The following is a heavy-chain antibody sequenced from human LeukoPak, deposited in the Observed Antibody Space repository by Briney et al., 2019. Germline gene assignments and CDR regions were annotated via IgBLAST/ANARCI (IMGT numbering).Heavy chain of an antibody. CDR2: ISSNGGIT. CDR3: ARGIFYINSWYFDY. J-gene: IGHJ4*02. V-gene: IGHV3-64*04. D-gene: IGHD6-19*01. CDR1: EFTFSSYP. Sequence: GGSLRLSCSASEFTFSSYPMHWVRQAQGKGLEYVSYISSNGGITYYADSLNGRFTISRDNSKNTVYLQMNSLRAEDTAVYYCARGIFYINSWYFDYWGQGTLVTVSS.